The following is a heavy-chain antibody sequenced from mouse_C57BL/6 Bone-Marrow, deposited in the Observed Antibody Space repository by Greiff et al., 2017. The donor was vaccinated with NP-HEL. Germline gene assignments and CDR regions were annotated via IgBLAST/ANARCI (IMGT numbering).Heavy chain of an antibody. CDR2: ISDGGSYT. J-gene: IGHJ1*03. V-gene: IGHV5-4*03. Sequence: DVMLVESGGGLVKPGGSLKLSCAASGFTFSSYAMSWVRQTPEKRLEWVATISDGGSYTYYPDNVKGRFTISRDNAKNNLYLQMSHLKSEDTAMYYCASVGWYFDVWGTGTTVTVSS. CDR1: GFTFSSYA. CDR3: ASVGWYFDV.